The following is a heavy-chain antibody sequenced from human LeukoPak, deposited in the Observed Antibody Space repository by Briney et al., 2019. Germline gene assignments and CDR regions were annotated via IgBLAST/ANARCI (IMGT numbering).Heavy chain of an antibody. V-gene: IGHV3-49*04. CDR1: RFTFSSYS. CDR3: TRSGPSEGYYDSSGYYYVY. CDR2: IRSKAYGGTT. J-gene: IGHJ4*02. Sequence: PGGSLRLSCAASRFTFSSYSMNWVRQAPGKGLEWVGFIRSKAYGGTTEYAAPVKGRFTISRDDSKSIAYLQMNSLKTEDTAVYYCTRSGPSEGYYDSSGYYYVYWGQGTLVTVSS. D-gene: IGHD3-22*01.